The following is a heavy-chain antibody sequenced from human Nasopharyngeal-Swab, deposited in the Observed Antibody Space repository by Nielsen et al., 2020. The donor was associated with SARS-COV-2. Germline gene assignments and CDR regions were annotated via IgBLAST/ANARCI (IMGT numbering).Heavy chain of an antibody. CDR1: GFTLSSHA. CDR3: VIGGSGSGWYTPPPSNYFQH. V-gene: IGHV3-23*01. D-gene: IGHD6-19*01. CDR2: ISGSGGTT. Sequence: GGSLRLSCAASGFTLSSHAMTRVRQAPGKGREWERGSTISGSGGTTYYAESVKGRFTVPRDNSQNTMWLQMSSLRADDTALYYCVIGGSGSGWYTPPPSNYFQHWGQGALVTVSS. J-gene: IGHJ1*01.